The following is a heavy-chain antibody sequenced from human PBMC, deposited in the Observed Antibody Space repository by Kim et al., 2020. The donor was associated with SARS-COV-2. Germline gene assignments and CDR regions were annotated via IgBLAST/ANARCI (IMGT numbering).Heavy chain of an antibody. CDR3: ARGGCSSTSCYYWYFDL. CDR1: GGTFSSYA. Sequence: SVKVSCKASGGTFSSYAISWVRQAPGQGLEWMGGIIPIFGTANYAQKFQGRVTITADESTSTAYMELSSLRSEDTAVYYCARGGCSSTSCYYWYFDLWGRGTLVTVSS. V-gene: IGHV1-69*13. D-gene: IGHD2-2*01. J-gene: IGHJ2*01. CDR2: IIPIFGTA.